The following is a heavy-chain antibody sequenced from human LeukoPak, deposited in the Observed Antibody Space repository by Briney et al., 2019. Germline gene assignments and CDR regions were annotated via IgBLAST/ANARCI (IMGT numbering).Heavy chain of an antibody. J-gene: IGHJ4*02. V-gene: IGHV1-18*01. Sequence: ASVKDSCKTSGYTFTDYVISWVRQAPGQGLEWMGWINAYNGNTNDAQKFQGRVTMTTDTSTSTAYMELRSLRSDDTAVYYCARGEKPYDYWGQGTLVSVSS. D-gene: IGHD1-26*01. CDR3: ARGEKPYDY. CDR2: INAYNGNT. CDR1: GYTFTDYV.